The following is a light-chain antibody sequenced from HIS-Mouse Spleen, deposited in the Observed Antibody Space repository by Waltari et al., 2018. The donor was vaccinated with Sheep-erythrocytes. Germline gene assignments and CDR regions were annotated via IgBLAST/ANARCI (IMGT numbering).Light chain of an antibody. CDR2: KDS. CDR3: QSADSSCTYV. V-gene: IGLV3-25*03. J-gene: IGLJ1*01. Sequence: SYELTQPPSVSVYPGQTARITCSGDALPKQYAYWYQQKPGQAPVLVIYKDSERPSGIPERFSGSSSGTTVTLTISGVQAEDEADYYCQSADSSCTYVFGTGTKVTVL. CDR1: ALPKQY.